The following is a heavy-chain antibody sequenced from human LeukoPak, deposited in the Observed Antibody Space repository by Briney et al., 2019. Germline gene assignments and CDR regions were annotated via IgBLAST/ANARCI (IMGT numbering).Heavy chain of an antibody. Sequence: GRSLRLSCAASGFTFDDYAMHWVRQAPGKGLEWVSGISWNSGSIGYADSVKGRFTISRDNAKNSLYLQMNSLRAEDTALYYCAKGLGPGMDVWGQGTTVTVSS. V-gene: IGHV3-9*01. CDR3: AKGLGPGMDV. J-gene: IGHJ6*02. CDR2: ISWNSGSI. CDR1: GFTFDDYA.